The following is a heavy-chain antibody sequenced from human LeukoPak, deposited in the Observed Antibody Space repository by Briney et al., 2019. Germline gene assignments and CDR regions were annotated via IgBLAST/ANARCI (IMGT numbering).Heavy chain of an antibody. CDR2: IYHSGST. CDR1: GGSISSGGYS. Sequence: PSETLSLTCAVSGGSISSGGYSWSWIRQPPGKGLEWIGYIYHSGSTYYNPSLKSRVTISVDRSKNQFSLKLSSVTAADTAVYYCARSFGESYFDYWGQGILVTVSS. D-gene: IGHD3-10*01. V-gene: IGHV4-30-2*01. J-gene: IGHJ4*02. CDR3: ARSFGESYFDY.